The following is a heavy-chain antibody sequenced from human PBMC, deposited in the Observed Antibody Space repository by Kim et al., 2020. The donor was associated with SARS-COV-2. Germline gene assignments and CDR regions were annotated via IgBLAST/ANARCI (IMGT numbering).Heavy chain of an antibody. CDR3: ARVFRGMDV. D-gene: IGHD3-10*02. Sequence: RGRTNYNPSLKSRVTIAVDASKNQFSLKLNSMTAADTGVYYCARVFRGMDVWGQGTTVIVSS. CDR2: RGRT. V-gene: IGHV4-59*01. J-gene: IGHJ6*02.